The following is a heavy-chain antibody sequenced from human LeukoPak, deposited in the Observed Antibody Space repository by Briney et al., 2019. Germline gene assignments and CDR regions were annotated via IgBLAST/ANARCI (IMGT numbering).Heavy chain of an antibody. CDR3: ARARRQGLDYYYGMDV. V-gene: IGHV3-11*01. CDR1: GFTFSDYY. J-gene: IGHJ6*02. Sequence: GGSLRLSCAASGFTFSDYYMSWIRQAPGKGLEWVSYISSSGSTIYYADSVKGRFTISRDNAKNSLYLQMNSLRAEDTAVYYCARARRQGLDYYYGMDVWGQGTTVTVSS. CDR2: ISSSGSTI.